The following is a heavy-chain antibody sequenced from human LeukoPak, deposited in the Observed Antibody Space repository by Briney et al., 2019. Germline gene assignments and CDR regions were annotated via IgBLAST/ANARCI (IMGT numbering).Heavy chain of an antibody. D-gene: IGHD6-13*01. CDR2: IYPGDSDT. J-gene: IGHJ4*02. CDR3: ASSLIAAAGTFALNY. CDR1: GYSFTTYW. V-gene: IGHV5-51*01. Sequence: GESLKIPCKGSGYSFTTYWIGWVRQMPGKGLEWMGIIYPGDSDTRYSPSFQGQVTISADKSISTAYLQWSSLKASDTAMYYCASSLIAAAGTFALNYWGQGTLVTVSS.